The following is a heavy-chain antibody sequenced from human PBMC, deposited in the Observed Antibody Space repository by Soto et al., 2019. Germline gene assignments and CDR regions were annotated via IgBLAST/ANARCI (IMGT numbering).Heavy chain of an antibody. CDR1: GFTFYTYS. D-gene: IGHD6-25*01. Sequence: EVQLVESGGGLVQPGGSLRLSCAASGFTFYTYSMNWVRQAPGKGLEWIAYIDSSGSITYYADSVKGRFTPSRDNAKKSLSLQMRSLRAEDTAVYYCTRDQSRYSGYPFDYWGQGNMVTVSS. CDR2: IDSSGSIT. V-gene: IGHV3-48*01. CDR3: TRDQSRYSGYPFDY. J-gene: IGHJ4*02.